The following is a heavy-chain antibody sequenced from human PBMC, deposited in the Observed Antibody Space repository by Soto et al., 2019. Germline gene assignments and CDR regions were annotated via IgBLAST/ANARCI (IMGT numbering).Heavy chain of an antibody. V-gene: IGHV2-5*02. J-gene: IGHJ4*02. CDR2: IYWDDDK. D-gene: IGHD6-19*01. Sequence: SGPTLVNPTQTLTLTCTFSGFSLSTSGVGVGWIRQPPGKALEWLALIYWDDDKRYSPSLKSRLTITKDTSKNQVVLTMTNMDPVDTATYYCAHRLPSLYSSGWYGENCDYWGQGTLVT. CDR3: AHRLPSLYSSGWYGENCDY. CDR1: GFSLSTSGVG.